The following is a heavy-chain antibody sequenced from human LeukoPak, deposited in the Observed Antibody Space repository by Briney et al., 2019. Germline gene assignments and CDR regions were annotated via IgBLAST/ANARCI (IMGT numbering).Heavy chain of an antibody. Sequence: SVKVSCKASGGTLISYAISWVRQAPGQGLEWMGGIIPIFGTANYAQKFQGRVTITADESTSTAYMELSSLRSEDTAVYYCARDRYDSSGYSTYYYYGMDVWGQGTTVTVSS. CDR3: ARDRYDSSGYSTYYYYGMDV. CDR1: GGTLISYA. D-gene: IGHD3-22*01. J-gene: IGHJ6*02. CDR2: IIPIFGTA. V-gene: IGHV1-69*13.